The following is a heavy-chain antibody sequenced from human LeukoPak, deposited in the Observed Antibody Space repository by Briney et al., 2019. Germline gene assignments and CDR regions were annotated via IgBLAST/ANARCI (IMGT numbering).Heavy chain of an antibody. CDR1: GFTFSSYS. V-gene: IGHV3-21*01. CDR3: ARWDSSSWSDAFDI. Sequence: GGSLRLSCAASGFTFSSYSMNWVRQAPGKGLEWVLSISSSSSYIYYADSVKGRFTISRDNAKNSLYLQMNSLRAEDTAVYYCARWDSSSWSDAFDIWGQGTMVTVSS. D-gene: IGHD6-13*01. J-gene: IGHJ3*02. CDR2: ISSSSSYI.